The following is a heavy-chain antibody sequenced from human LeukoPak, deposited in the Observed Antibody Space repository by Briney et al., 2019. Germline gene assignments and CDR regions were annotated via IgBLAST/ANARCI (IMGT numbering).Heavy chain of an antibody. CDR2: ISFDGTNK. CDR3: ATDYGDYEPIDY. D-gene: IGHD4-17*01. J-gene: IGHJ4*02. V-gene: IGHV3-30*04. Sequence: GGSLRLSCTASGVTLSNYAMHWVRRPPGRGLGWVAVISFDGTNKYYGDSVEGRFSVSRDNSKKTLYLQMNSLRPDDTAMYYCATDYGDYEPIDYWGQGTLVTVSS. CDR1: GVTLSNYA.